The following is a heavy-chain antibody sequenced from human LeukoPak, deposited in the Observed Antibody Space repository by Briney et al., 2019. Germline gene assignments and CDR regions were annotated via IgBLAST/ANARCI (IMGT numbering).Heavy chain of an antibody. CDR1: GYTFTSYG. CDR3: ARASSGWFDY. D-gene: IGHD6-19*01. J-gene: IGHJ5*01. CDR2: ISAYNGNT. Sequence: VASVKVSCKASGYTFTSYGISRVRQAPGQGLEWMGWISAYNGNTNYAQKLQGRVTMTADTSTNTAYMELRSLRSDDTAVYYCARASSGWFDYWGQGTLVTVSS. V-gene: IGHV1-18*01.